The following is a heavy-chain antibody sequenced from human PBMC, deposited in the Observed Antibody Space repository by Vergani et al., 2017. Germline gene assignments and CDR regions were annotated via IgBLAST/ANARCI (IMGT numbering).Heavy chain of an antibody. CDR3: ASSTVTYAYRKDVFDY. CDR2: IYYSGST. D-gene: IGHD4-17*01. CDR1: GGSISSYY. J-gene: IGHJ4*02. Sequence: QVQLQESGPGLVKPSETLSLTCTVSGGSISSYYWSWIRQPPGKGLEWIGYIYYSGSTNYNPSLKSRVTISVDTSKNQFSLKLSSVTAADTAVYYCASSTVTYAYRKDVFDYWGQGTLVTVSS. V-gene: IGHV4-59*12.